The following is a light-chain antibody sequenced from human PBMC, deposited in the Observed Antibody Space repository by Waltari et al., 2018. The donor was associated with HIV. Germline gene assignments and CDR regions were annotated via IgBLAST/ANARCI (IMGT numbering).Light chain of an antibody. CDR2: GAS. J-gene: IGKJ5*01. Sequence: DIVMTQSPDSLTVSLGERATINCKSSQSVLYSSNNKNYLAWYQQKPGQAPRLLIYGASTKATGIPARFSGSGSGTEFTLTISSLQSEDFAVYYCQRYNHGVTFGQGTRLEIK. CDR1: QSVLYSSNNKNY. V-gene: IGKV4-1*01. CDR3: QRYNHGVT.